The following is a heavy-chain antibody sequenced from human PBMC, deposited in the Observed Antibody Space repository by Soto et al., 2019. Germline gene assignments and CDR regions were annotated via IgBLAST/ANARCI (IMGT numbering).Heavy chain of an antibody. CDR1: GFNFDDYA. J-gene: IGHJ4*02. Sequence: PGGSLRLSCAASGFNFDDYAMHWVRQAPGKGLEWVSSINWNSGEIGYADSVEGRFTISRDNAKNSLYLQMNSLRAEDTAFYYCAKDFMTTVVTANFDYWGQGTLVTSPQ. CDR3: AKDFMTTVVTANFDY. CDR2: INWNSGEI. D-gene: IGHD4-17*01. V-gene: IGHV3-9*01.